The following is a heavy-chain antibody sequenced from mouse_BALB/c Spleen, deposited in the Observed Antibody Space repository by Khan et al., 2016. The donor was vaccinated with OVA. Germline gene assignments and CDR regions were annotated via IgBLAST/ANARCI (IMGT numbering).Heavy chain of an antibody. CDR2: ISYSGNT. J-gene: IGHJ2*01. CDR1: GYSITSDYA. V-gene: IGHV3-2*02. CDR3: ARVYGGDFDY. D-gene: IGHD1-1*01. Sequence: EVKLLESGPGLVKPSQSLSLTCTVTGYSITSDYAWNWLRQFPGNKLEWMGFISYSGNTNYNPSLKSRISITRDTSKNQFFLQLNSVTTEDTATYYRARVYGGDFDYWGQGTTLTVSS.